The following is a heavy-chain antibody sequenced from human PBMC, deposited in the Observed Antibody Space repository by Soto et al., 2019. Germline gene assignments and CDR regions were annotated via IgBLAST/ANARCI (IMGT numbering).Heavy chain of an antibody. J-gene: IGHJ5*02. V-gene: IGHV4-59*01. CDR3: ARYGSGSSVWFDP. CDR1: GGSMSSYY. Sequence: QVQLQESGPGLVKPSETLSLTCTVSGGSMSSYYWSWIRQPPGKGLEWIGYIYYSGSTIYNPSLKSRDTISVDSSTNQFSLKLSSVTAADTAVYYCARYGSGSSVWFDPWGQGTLVTVSS. D-gene: IGHD3-10*01. CDR2: IYYSGST.